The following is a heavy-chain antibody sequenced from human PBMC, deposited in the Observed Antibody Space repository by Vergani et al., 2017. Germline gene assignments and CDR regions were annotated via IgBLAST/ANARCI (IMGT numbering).Heavy chain of an antibody. V-gene: IGHV3-23*01. J-gene: IGHJ6*02. Sequence: EVQLLESGGGLVQPGGSLRLSCAASGFTFSSYAMSWVRQVPGKGLEWVSGISGSGGNTYYANSVKGRFTTSRDNSKNTLYLQMNSLRADDTAVYYCAKGVYCSSTSCYEGRGYYYGMGVWGQXP. D-gene: IGHD2-2*01. CDR2: ISGSGGNT. CDR3: AKGVYCSSTSCYEGRGYYYGMGV. CDR1: GFTFSSYA.